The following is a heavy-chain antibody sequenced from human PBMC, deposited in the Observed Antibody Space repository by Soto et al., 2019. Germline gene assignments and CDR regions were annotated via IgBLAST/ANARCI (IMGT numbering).Heavy chain of an antibody. CDR2: IDPSDSYI. J-gene: IGHJ4*02. Sequence: EVQLVQSGAEVKKPGESLRISCQGSGYSFTSSWISWLRQMPGEGLEWMGRIDPSDSYINYSPSFQGRVTISADKSISTAYLQLSSLKASDTAMYYCARRGSSSSFFYDSWGQGTLVTVSS. V-gene: IGHV5-10-1*03. D-gene: IGHD6-6*01. CDR3: ARRGSSSSFFYDS. CDR1: GYSFTSSW.